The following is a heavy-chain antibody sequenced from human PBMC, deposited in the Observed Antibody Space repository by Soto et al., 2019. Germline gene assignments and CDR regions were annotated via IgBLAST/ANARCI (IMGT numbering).Heavy chain of an antibody. D-gene: IGHD3-3*01. CDR3: ARGPHYDFWSGYPDY. Sequence: SETLSLTCTVSGGSVSSGSYYWSWIRQPPGKGLEWIGYIYYSGSTNYNPSLKSRVTISVDTSKNQFSLKLSSVTAADTAVYYCARGPHYDFWSGYPDYWGQGTLVTVS. CDR2: IYYSGST. CDR1: GGSVSSGSYY. V-gene: IGHV4-61*01. J-gene: IGHJ4*02.